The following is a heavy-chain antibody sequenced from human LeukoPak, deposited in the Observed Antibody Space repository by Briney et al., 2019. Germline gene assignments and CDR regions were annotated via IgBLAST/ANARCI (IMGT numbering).Heavy chain of an antibody. J-gene: IGHJ5*02. CDR2: ISVSGGNT. Sequence: GGSLRLSCAASGFTFSSYAMSWVHQAPGKGLEWVSAISVSGGNTYYADSVKGRFTISRDNSKNTLYLQMNSLRAEDTAVYYCAKAAGYSFAPSWGQGTLVTVSS. CDR3: AKAAGYSFAPS. D-gene: IGHD6-13*01. V-gene: IGHV3-23*01. CDR1: GFTFSSYA.